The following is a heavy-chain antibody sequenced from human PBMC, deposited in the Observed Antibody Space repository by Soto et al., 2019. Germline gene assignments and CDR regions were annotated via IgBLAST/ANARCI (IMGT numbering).Heavy chain of an antibody. CDR2: ISDSGRIT. D-gene: IGHD3-16*01. V-gene: IGHV3-11*01. CDR3: ARDHGGGGLALEY. Sequence: DLEESGGGLVKPGGSLRLSCTASGFTFSDYYMSWIRKAPGQGLEWISDISDSGRITHHADTVEGRFTISRDNAKDSLYLQLNNLRPEASAIYYCARDHGGGGLALEYWGQGTLVSVSS. CDR1: GFTFSDYY. J-gene: IGHJ4*02.